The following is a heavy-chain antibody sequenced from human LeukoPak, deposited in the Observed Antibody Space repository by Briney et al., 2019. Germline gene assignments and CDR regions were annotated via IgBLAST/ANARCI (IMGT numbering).Heavy chain of an antibody. CDR2: IIPILGIA. CDR3: ARELPAADNWFDP. Sequence: ASVKVSCKASGGTFSSYDISWVRQAPGQGLEWVGRIIPILGIANYAQKFQGRVTITADKSTSTAYMELSSLRSEDTAVYYCARELPAADNWFDPWGQGTLVIVSS. CDR1: GGTFSSYD. D-gene: IGHD6-13*01. V-gene: IGHV1-69*04. J-gene: IGHJ5*02.